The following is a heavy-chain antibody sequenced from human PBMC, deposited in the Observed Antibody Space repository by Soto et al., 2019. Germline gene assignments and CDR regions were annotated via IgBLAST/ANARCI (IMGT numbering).Heavy chain of an antibody. CDR3: ARVSGSYYYGKDV. CDR2: IYHSGST. Sequence: QVQLQESGPGLVKPSGTLSLTCAVSGGSISSSNWWSWVRQPPGKGLEWIGEIYHSGSTNYNPSLKSGVTISVDTSKTQFSLKRSSVPAADTAVYYCARVSGSYYYGKDVWGQGTTVTVSS. D-gene: IGHD1-26*01. CDR1: GGSISSSNW. V-gene: IGHV4-4*02. J-gene: IGHJ6*02.